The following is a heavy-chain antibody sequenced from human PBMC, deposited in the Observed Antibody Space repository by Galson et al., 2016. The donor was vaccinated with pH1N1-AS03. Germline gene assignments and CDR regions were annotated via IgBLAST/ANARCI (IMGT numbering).Heavy chain of an antibody. CDR1: GFPFSGYS. J-gene: IGHJ5*01. V-gene: IGHV3-21*04. CDR2: ISTTSSSI. D-gene: IGHD1-14*01. Sequence: SLRLSCAASGFPFSGYSMNWVRQAPGKGLEWVSFISTTSSSIYYADSVKGRFTISRDNAKNSLFLQMNSLRDEDTAVYYCAKDGPPQVIPLADGLDFWGQGTLVTVSS. CDR3: AKDGPPQVIPLADGLDF.